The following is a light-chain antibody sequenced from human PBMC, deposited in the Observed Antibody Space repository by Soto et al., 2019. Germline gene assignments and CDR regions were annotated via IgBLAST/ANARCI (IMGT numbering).Light chain of an antibody. J-gene: IGKJ1*01. Sequence: DIQMTQSPSTLSASVGDIVTITCRASQSISSWLAWYQQKPGKAPKLLIYDASGLEGGVPSRFSGSGSGTEFTLTISSLQPDDFATYYCQQYGSYSSWTFGQGTKVDIK. CDR3: QQYGSYSSWT. CDR1: QSISSW. V-gene: IGKV1-5*01. CDR2: DAS.